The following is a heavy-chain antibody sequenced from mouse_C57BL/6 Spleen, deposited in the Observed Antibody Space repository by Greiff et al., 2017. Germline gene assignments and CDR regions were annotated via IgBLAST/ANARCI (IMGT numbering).Heavy chain of an antibody. D-gene: IGHD2-4*01. CDR3: ARQGYYDYEGDYAMDY. J-gene: IGHJ4*01. CDR2: INYDGSST. CDR1: GFTFSDYY. Sequence: EVKVVESEGGLVQPGSSMKLSCTASGFTFSDYYMAWVRQVPEKGLEWVANINYDGSSTYYLDYLKSRFIISRDNAKNILYLQMSHLKSEDTAMYYCARQGYYDYEGDYAMDYWGQGTSVTVSS. V-gene: IGHV5-16*02.